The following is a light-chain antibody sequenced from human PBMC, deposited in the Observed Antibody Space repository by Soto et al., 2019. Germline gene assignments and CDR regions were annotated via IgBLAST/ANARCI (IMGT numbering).Light chain of an antibody. CDR2: GAS. Sequence: EIVMTQSPVTLSVSPGERATLSCRASRSVSSNLAWYQQKPGQAPSLLIYGASTRATGIPARFSGSGSGTEFTLTISSLQSEDFALYYCQQYNNWPAITFGQGTRLEIK. CDR1: RSVSSN. J-gene: IGKJ5*01. CDR3: QQYNNWPAIT. V-gene: IGKV3D-15*01.